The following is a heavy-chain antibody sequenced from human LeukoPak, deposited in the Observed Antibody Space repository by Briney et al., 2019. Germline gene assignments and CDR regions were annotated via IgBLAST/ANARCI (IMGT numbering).Heavy chain of an antibody. CDR3: ARGRTARGTRWFDP. V-gene: IGHV1-2*02. J-gene: IGHJ5*02. D-gene: IGHD5-18*01. Sequence: ASVKVSCKASGYTFTGYYMHWVRQAPGQGLEWMGWINPNSGGTNYAQKFQGRVTMTRNTSISTAYMELSSLRSEDTAVYYCARGRTARGTRWFDPWGQGTLVTVSS. CDR1: GYTFTGYY. CDR2: INPNSGGT.